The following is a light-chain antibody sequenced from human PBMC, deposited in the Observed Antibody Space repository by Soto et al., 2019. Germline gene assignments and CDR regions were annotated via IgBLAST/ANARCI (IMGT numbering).Light chain of an antibody. Sequence: DIRMSQSPSTLSGSLGDRVIITCRASQSINNWLAWYQQKPGKAPKLLIYKASTLKSGVPSRFSGSGSGTEFTLTISSLQPDDFATYYCQHYNSYSEAFGQGTNV. CDR1: QSINNW. V-gene: IGKV1-5*03. CDR2: KAS. J-gene: IGKJ1*01. CDR3: QHYNSYSEA.